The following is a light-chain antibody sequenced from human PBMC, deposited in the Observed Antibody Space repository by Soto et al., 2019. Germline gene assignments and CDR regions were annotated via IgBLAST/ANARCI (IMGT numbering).Light chain of an antibody. Sequence: QSVLTQPASVSGSAGQSITISCTGTSTDVGGYNYVSWYQQHPGKVPKLIIYDVANRPSGVSNRFSGSKSGSTASLIISRLQTEDEADYYCVSYTSSTTYVFGTGTKLTVL. J-gene: IGLJ1*01. CDR2: DVA. CDR3: VSYTSSTTYV. CDR1: STDVGGYNY. V-gene: IGLV2-14*03.